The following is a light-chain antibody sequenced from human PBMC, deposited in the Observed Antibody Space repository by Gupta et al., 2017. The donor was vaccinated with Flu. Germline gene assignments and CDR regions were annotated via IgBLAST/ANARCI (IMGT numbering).Light chain of an antibody. J-gene: IGKJ2*04. CDR1: QSLVYSDGNTY. CDR3: MRGTHLWI. V-gene: IGKV2-30*01. Sequence: DVVLTPSLPPLPVTLGQPASISCTSTQSLVYSDGNTYLNWFQQRPGQSARRLIYEVYNRDAGVPDRFSGSGSGSGTDFTLKISRVEAEEVGVYDCMRGTHLWICGKGTKLEIK. CDR2: EVY.